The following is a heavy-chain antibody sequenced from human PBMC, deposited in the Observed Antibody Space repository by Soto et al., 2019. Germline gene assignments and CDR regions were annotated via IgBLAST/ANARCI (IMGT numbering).Heavy chain of an antibody. Sequence: GGSLRVSCAASGFVFSSYAMSWVRQAPGKGLEWVSAISGSGTTAYYADSVKGRFIFSRDNPKNTMYLQMNSLRAEDTAVYFCAKTTDGWFSAFEIWG. V-gene: IGHV3-23*01. CDR1: GFVFSSYA. J-gene: IGHJ3*02. CDR2: ISGSGTTA. D-gene: IGHD6-19*01. CDR3: AKTTDGWFSAFEI.